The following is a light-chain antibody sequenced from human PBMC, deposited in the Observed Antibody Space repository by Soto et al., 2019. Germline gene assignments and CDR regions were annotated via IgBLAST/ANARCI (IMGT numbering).Light chain of an antibody. V-gene: IGLV1-47*01. Sequence: QSVPTQPPSASGTPGQRVTISCSGSSPNIGSNYVYWYQQLPGTAPKLLIYRNNERPSGVPDRFSGSKSGTSASLAISGLRSEDEADYYCAAWDDSLSSYVFGTGTKLTVL. CDR3: AAWDDSLSSYV. CDR2: RNN. J-gene: IGLJ1*01. CDR1: SPNIGSNY.